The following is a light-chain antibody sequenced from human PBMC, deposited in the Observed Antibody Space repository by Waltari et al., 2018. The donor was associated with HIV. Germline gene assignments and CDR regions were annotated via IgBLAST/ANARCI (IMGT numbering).Light chain of an antibody. V-gene: IGLV3-21*02. Sequence: YVLTQPPSVSVAPNQTATVACIGENIGVRDVHWYRQRSGQAPEVVIHDDRDRAPEIPGRITGSNSGDMATLTIASVEAGDEAVYYCQVWGATNDWVFGGGTKVTVL. CDR1: NIGVRD. CDR3: QVWGATNDWV. CDR2: DDR. J-gene: IGLJ3*02.